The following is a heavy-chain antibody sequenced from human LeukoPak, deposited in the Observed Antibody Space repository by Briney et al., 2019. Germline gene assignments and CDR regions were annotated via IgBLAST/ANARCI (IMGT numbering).Heavy chain of an antibody. Sequence: PSETLSLTCTVSGGSISSSSYKWGWIRQPPGKGLEWIASIYYSGSTYYSPSLKSRVTISVDTSKNQFSLKLSSATAADTAVYYCARDGKRAFMITSGGARPYYFDYWGQGTLVTVSS. CDR3: ARDGKRAFMITSGGARPYYFDY. J-gene: IGHJ4*02. V-gene: IGHV4-39*07. CDR2: IYYSGST. D-gene: IGHD3-16*01. CDR1: GGSISSSSYK.